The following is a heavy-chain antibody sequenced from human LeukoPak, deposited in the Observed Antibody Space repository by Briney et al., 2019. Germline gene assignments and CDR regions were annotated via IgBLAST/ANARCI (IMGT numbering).Heavy chain of an antibody. CDR2: IIPIFGTA. D-gene: IGHD6-13*01. J-gene: IGHJ4*02. V-gene: IGHV1-69*13. Sequence: GASVKVSCKASGGTFSSYAISWVRQAPGQGLEWMGGIIPIFGTANYAQTFQGRVTITADESTSTAYMELSSLRSEDTAVYYCARGGWAPQQLITGGFDYWGQGTLVTVSS. CDR1: GGTFSSYA. CDR3: ARGGWAPQQLITGGFDY.